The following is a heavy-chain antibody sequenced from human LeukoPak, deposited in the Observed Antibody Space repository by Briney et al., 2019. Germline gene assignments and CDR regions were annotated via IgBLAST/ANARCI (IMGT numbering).Heavy chain of an antibody. V-gene: IGHV3-30*18. Sequence: GRSLRLSCAASGFTFNIFGIHWVRQAPGKGLEWVAAISSDGNKEYYTESVKGRFTVSRDNSKNMIYLQMNSLRGEDSAVYYCAKVNNYDDYWGQGTLVTVSS. J-gene: IGHJ4*02. CDR3: AKVNNYDDY. CDR1: GFTFNIFG. CDR2: ISSDGNKE. D-gene: IGHD1/OR15-1a*01.